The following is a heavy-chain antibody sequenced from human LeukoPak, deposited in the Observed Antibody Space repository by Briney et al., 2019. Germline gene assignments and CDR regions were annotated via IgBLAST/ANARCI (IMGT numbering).Heavy chain of an antibody. Sequence: GGSLRLSCAASGFTFSSYSMNWVRQAPGKGLEWVSSISSSSSYIYYADSVKGRFTISRDNAKNSLYLQMNSLRAEDTAVYYCARGEAWFGDPMSETQDYYYYYMDVWGKGTTVTVSS. V-gene: IGHV3-21*04. CDR3: ARGEAWFGDPMSETQDYYYYYMDV. CDR2: ISSSSSYI. CDR1: GFTFSSYS. D-gene: IGHD3-10*01. J-gene: IGHJ6*03.